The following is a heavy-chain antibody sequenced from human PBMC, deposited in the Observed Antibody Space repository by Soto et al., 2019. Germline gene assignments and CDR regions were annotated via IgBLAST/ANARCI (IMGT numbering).Heavy chain of an antibody. V-gene: IGHV4-31*03. CDR1: GGSISSGGYY. Sequence: TLTLTCTVSGGSISSGGYYWSWIRQHPGKGLEWIGYIYYSGSTYYNPSLKSRVTISVDTSKNQFSLKLSSVTAADTAVYYCARATVDTAMVILNYFDYWGQGTLVPVSS. J-gene: IGHJ4*02. CDR2: IYYSGST. D-gene: IGHD5-18*01. CDR3: ARATVDTAMVILNYFDY.